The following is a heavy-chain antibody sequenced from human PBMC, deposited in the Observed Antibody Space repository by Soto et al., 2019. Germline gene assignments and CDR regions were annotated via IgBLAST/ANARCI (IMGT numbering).Heavy chain of an antibody. V-gene: IGHV1-8*01. CDR1: GYSFSSHD. CDR2: MNPRSGNT. J-gene: IGHJ5*02. CDR3: ARATGGTHYWFDP. Sequence: ASVKVSCKASGYSFSSHDINWVRQAPGQGLEWMGWMNPRSGNTGYAQRFQGRLTMTRNTSMNTAYMELRSLRYDDTALYYCARATGGTHYWFDPWGQGTLVTVSS. D-gene: IGHD7-27*01.